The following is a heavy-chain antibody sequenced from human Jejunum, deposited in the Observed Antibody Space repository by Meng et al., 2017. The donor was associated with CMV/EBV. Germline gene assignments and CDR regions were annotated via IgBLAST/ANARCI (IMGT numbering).Heavy chain of an antibody. D-gene: IGHD6-19*01. V-gene: IGHV4-30-4*01. Sequence: SAPGTCMPSHTLTLTCTASGGSNSSGDFCWSWIRQPQGKGLEWIGYIDNRGSTYYNPSLTSRVTVSMDTSKNQFSLKLTSVTAADTAVYYCARGYSSGWYYFHYWGQGTLVTVSS. CDR3: ARGYSSGWYYFHY. CDR2: IDNRGST. J-gene: IGHJ4*02. CDR1: GGSNSSGDFC.